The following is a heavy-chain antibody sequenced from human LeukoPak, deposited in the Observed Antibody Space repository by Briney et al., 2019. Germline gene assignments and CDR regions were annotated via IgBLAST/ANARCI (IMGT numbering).Heavy chain of an antibody. Sequence: PRGSLRLSCAASGFTFSSYEMNWVRQAPGKGLEWVSYISSSGSTIYYADSVKGRFTISRDNAKNSLYLQMNSLRAEDTAVYYCARDRKYSCSGGSCYFDYWGQGTLVTVSS. CDR2: ISSSGSTI. CDR3: ARDRKYSCSGGSCYFDY. CDR1: GFTFSSYE. V-gene: IGHV3-48*03. D-gene: IGHD2-15*01. J-gene: IGHJ4*02.